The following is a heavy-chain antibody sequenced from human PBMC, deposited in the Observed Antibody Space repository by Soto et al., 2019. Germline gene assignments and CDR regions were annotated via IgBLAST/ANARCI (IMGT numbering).Heavy chain of an antibody. D-gene: IGHD6-13*01. CDR1: GYSISSGYY. Sequence: PSETLSLTCAVSGYSISSGYYWGWIRQPPGKGLEWIGSIYHSGSTYYNPSLKSRVTISVDTSKNQFSLKLSSVTAADTAVYYCARVWHGSSSPWGQGTLVTVS. J-gene: IGHJ4*02. V-gene: IGHV4-38-2*01. CDR2: IYHSGST. CDR3: ARVWHGSSSP.